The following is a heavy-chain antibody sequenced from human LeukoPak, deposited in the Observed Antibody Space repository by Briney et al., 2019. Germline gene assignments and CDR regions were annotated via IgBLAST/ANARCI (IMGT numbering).Heavy chain of an antibody. CDR3: ARSYLGSQGTFDY. CDR2: IYTSGST. CDR1: GGSISSGSYY. Sequence: SSETLSLTCTVSGGSISSGSYYWSWIRQPAGKGLEWIGRIYTSGSTNYNPSLKSRVTISVDTSKNQFSLKLSSVTAADTAVYYCARSYLGSQGTFDYWGQGTLVTVSS. D-gene: IGHD7-27*01. J-gene: IGHJ4*02. V-gene: IGHV4-61*02.